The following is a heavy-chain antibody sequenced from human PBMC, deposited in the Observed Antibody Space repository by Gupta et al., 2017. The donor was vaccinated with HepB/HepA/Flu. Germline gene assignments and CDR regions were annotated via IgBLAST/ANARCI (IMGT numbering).Heavy chain of an antibody. CDR2: IRERGGAT. Sequence: EVQLLESGGGSVQPGGSLRLSCTASGFTFSNYGLSWVRQAPGKGLEWVSTIRERGGATYYGDSVKGRFTGSRDNSRNTLYLQMNSLRADDTAVYYCAKRPVHSSAWYYFDYWGQGALVTVSS. CDR3: AKRPVHSSAWYYFDY. V-gene: IGHV3-23*01. CDR1: GFTFSNYG. J-gene: IGHJ4*02. D-gene: IGHD6-19*01.